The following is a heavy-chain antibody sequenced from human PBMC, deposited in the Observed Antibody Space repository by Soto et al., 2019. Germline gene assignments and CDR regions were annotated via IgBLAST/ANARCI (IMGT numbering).Heavy chain of an antibody. Sequence: ASVKVSCKASGYTFTGYYMHWVRQAPGQGLEWMGWINPNSGGTNYAQKFQGWATMTRDTSISTAYMELSRLRSDDTAVYYCARTAATYYYGSGSHPEFDYWGQGTLVTVSS. CDR3: ARTAATYYYGSGSHPEFDY. D-gene: IGHD3-10*01. CDR1: GYTFTGYY. CDR2: INPNSGGT. V-gene: IGHV1-2*04. J-gene: IGHJ4*02.